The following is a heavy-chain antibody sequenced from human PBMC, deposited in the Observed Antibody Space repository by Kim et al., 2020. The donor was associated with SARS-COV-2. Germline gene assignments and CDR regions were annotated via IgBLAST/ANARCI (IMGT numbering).Heavy chain of an antibody. J-gene: IGHJ4*02. Sequence: AQEFQGRGTITADKSTGTSYMELTSLRSEDTAVYYCARGLYYDSSGFDSWGQGTQVTVSS. CDR3: ARGLYYDSSGFDS. V-gene: IGHV1-69*04. D-gene: IGHD3-22*01.